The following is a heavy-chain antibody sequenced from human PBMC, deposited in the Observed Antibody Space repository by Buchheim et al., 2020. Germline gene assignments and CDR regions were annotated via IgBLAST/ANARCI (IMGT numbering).Heavy chain of an antibody. Sequence: QVQLVQSGAEVKEPGSSVKVSCKASGGTFSSYAISWVRQAPGQGLEWMGGIIPIFGTANYAQKFQGRVTITADESTSTAYLELSSLRSEDTAVYYCAGGLILDYYDSSGYGSLDYWGQGTL. V-gene: IGHV1-69*01. CDR3: AGGLILDYYDSSGYGSLDY. CDR2: IIPIFGTA. J-gene: IGHJ4*02. CDR1: GGTFSSYA. D-gene: IGHD3-22*01.